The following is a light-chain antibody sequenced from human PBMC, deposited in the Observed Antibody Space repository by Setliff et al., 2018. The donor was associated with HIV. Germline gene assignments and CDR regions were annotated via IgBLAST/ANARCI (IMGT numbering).Light chain of an antibody. CDR2: GNY. Sequence: QSALTQPPSVSGAPGQRVIISCTGSRTNIGAGYDVHWFQQLPGTAPRLLVFGNYNRPSGVPDRFSGSKSGTSGSPVITGLQAEDEADYYCQSYDTRPNGWVFGGGTKVTVL. V-gene: IGLV1-40*01. J-gene: IGLJ3*02. CDR3: QSYDTRPNGWV. CDR1: RTNIGAGYD.